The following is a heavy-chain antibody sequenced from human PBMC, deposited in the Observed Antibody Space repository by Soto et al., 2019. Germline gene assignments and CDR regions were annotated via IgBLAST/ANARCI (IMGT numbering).Heavy chain of an antibody. V-gene: IGHV3-30*18. CDR1: GFTFSSYG. J-gene: IGHJ2*01. D-gene: IGHD3-22*01. CDR2: ISYDGSNK. CDR3: AKVRGHSSGSYWYFDL. Sequence: QVQLVESGGGVVQPGRSLRLSCAASGFTFSSYGMHWVRQAPGKGLEWVAVISYDGSNKYYADSVKGRFTISRDNSKNTLYLQMNSLRAEDTAVYSCAKVRGHSSGSYWYFDLWGRGTLVTVSS.